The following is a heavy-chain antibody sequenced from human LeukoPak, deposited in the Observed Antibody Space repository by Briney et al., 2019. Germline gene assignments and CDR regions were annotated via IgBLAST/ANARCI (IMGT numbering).Heavy chain of an antibody. CDR1: GGSVSSYY. V-gene: IGHV4-59*08. CDR2: IYYSGST. D-gene: IGHD4-17*01. J-gene: IGHJ3*02. Sequence: SETLSLTCTVSGGSVSSYYWSWIRQPPGKGLEWIGYIYYSGSTNYNPSLKSRVTISVDTSKNQFSLKLSSVTAADTAVYYCARLGGYDYGDYGAFDIWGQGTMVTVSS. CDR3: ARLGGYDYGDYGAFDI.